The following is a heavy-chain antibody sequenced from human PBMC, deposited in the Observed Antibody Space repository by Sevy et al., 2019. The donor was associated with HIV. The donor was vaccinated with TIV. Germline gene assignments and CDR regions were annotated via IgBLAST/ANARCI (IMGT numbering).Heavy chain of an antibody. V-gene: IGHV3-53*01. Sequence: GGSLRLSCAASGFTVSSNYMSWVRQAPGKGLEWVSVIYSGGSTYYADSVKGRFTISRDNSKNTLYLQMNSRRAEDTAVYYCARGWVYAPYYFDYWGQGTLVTVSS. CDR3: ARGWVYAPYYFDY. CDR1: GFTVSSNY. D-gene: IGHD2-8*01. J-gene: IGHJ4*02. CDR2: IYSGGST.